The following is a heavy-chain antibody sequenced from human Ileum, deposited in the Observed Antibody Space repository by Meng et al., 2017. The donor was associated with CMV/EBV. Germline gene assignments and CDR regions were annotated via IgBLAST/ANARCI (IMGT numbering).Heavy chain of an antibody. CDR2: FYSSDTY. D-gene: IGHD1-26*01. CDR1: GGSVNNYY. V-gene: IGHV4-4*07. CDR3: ARGPGASTREGFDY. J-gene: IGHJ4*02. Sequence: QGQLAEWGPGLVNPSETLSLTCTVSGGSVNNYYWSWIRQSAGKGLEWIGRFYSSDTYNYHPSLDSRVTMSLDTSKNQFSLNLRSVTAADTATYYCARGPGASTREGFDYWGLGTLVTVSS.